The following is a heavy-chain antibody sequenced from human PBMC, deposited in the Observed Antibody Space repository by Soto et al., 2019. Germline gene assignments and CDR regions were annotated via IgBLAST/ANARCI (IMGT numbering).Heavy chain of an antibody. CDR3: ARVPGLSSSSSVVGDYYDYGMDV. Sequence: QVQLVQSGAEVKKPGASVKVSCKASGYTFSGYYMHWVRQAPGQGLEWMGWINPNSGGTNYVQKFQGRATMTRDTSISTAYMELSRLRSDDTAVYYCARVPGLSSSSSVVGDYYDYGMDVWGQGTTVTVSS. CDR1: GYTFSGYY. J-gene: IGHJ6*02. D-gene: IGHD6-6*01. CDR2: INPNSGGT. V-gene: IGHV1-2*02.